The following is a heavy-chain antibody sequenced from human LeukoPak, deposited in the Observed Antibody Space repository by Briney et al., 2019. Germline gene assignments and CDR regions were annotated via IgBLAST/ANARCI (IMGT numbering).Heavy chain of an antibody. Sequence: SETLSLTCAVYGGSFSSYYWSWIRQPPGKGLEWIGEINHSGSTNYNPSLKSRVTISVDTSKNQFSLKLSSVTAADTAVYYCARVAAAGTLPYFDYWGQGTLVTVSS. V-gene: IGHV4-34*01. D-gene: IGHD6-13*01. CDR2: INHSGST. J-gene: IGHJ4*02. CDR1: GGSFSSYY. CDR3: ARVAAAGTLPYFDY.